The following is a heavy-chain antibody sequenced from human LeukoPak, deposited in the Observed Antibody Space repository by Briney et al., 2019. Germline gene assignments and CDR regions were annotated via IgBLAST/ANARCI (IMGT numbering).Heavy chain of an antibody. V-gene: IGHV1-69*04. CDR2: IIPILGIA. Sequence: EASVKVSCKASGGTFSSYTISWVRQAPGQGLEWMGRIIPILGIANYAQKFQGRVTITADKSTSTAYMELSSLRSEDTAVYYCARDRVDYYYDSSGGAAFDIWAKGQWSPSLQ. CDR3: ARDRVDYYYDSSGGAAFDI. CDR1: GGTFSSYT. D-gene: IGHD3-22*01. J-gene: IGHJ3*02.